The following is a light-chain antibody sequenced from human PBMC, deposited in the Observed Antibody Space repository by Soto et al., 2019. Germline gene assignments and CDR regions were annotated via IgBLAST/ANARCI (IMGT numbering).Light chain of an antibody. J-gene: IGKJ1*01. CDR3: QQYHNWPA. V-gene: IGKV3-15*01. CDR1: QSVFSS. CDR2: GAA. Sequence: EIVMTQSQATLSVSPGERATLSCRASQSVFSSLAWVQQKPGQAPRLIIYGAATRATGIPARFSGSGSGTEFNLTISSLQSEDFSIYYCQQYHNWPAFGQGTKVEIQ.